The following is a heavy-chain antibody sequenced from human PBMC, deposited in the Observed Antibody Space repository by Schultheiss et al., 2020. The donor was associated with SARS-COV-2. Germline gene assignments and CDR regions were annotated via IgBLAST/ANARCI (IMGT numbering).Heavy chain of an antibody. D-gene: IGHD6-13*01. Sequence: SETLSLTCAVYGGSFSGYYWSWIRQPPGKGLEWIGEIYHSGSTNYNPSLKSRVTISVDTSKNQFSLKLSSVTAADTAVYYCARSKQQLGYWYFDLWGRGTLVTVSS. V-gene: IGHV4-34*01. CDR3: ARSKQQLGYWYFDL. CDR2: IYHSGST. CDR1: GGSFSGYY. J-gene: IGHJ2*01.